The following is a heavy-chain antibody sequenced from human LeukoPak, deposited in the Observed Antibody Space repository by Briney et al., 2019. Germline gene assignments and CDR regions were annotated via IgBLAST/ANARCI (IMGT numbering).Heavy chain of an antibody. CDR2: VSAYADNT. J-gene: IGHJ4*02. Sequence: ASVKVSCKASGYTFTNYGITWVRQAPGQGLEWMGWVSAYADNTNYVQRIQGRVTMTTHTSTSTAYMELRSLRSDDTAVYYCARDCIGCHGFDYWGQGTLVTVSS. V-gene: IGHV1-18*01. D-gene: IGHD2-15*01. CDR3: ARDCIGCHGFDY. CDR1: GYTFTNYG.